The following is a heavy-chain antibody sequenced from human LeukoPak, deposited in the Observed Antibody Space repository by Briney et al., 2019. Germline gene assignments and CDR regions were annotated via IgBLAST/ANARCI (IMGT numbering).Heavy chain of an antibody. J-gene: IGHJ6*04. D-gene: IGHD6-13*01. CDR3: ARDQGSSWCGRIDYYYGMDV. Sequence: GGSLRLSCAASGFTFSSYAMHWVRQAPGKGLEWVAVISYDGSNKYYADSVKGRFTISRDNSKNTLYLQMNSLRAEDTAVYYCARDQGSSWCGRIDYYYGMDVWGKGTTVTVSS. CDR2: ISYDGSNK. V-gene: IGHV3-30*04. CDR1: GFTFSSYA.